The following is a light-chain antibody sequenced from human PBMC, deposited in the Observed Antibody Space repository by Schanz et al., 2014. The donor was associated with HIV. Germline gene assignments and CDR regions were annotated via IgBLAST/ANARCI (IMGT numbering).Light chain of an antibody. CDR2: DVN. Sequence: QSVLTQPASVSASPGQSITISCTGTGRDTGGYNFVPRYQQCPGKAPKLGIFDVNNRPAGISSRFSGSKSGNTASLTISGLQPEDECDYFCSSYTSTSTRVFGGGTKLTVL. CDR3: SSYTSTSTRV. J-gene: IGLJ3*02. V-gene: IGLV2-14*03. CDR1: GRDTGGYNF.